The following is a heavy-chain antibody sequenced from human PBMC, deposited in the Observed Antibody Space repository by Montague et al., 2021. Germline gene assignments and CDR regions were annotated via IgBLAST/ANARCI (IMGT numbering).Heavy chain of an antibody. V-gene: IGHV4-30-4*08. J-gene: IGHJ4*02. CDR2: ISDGGSA. CDR3: AGYCYANGGLGF. D-gene: IGHD3-22*01. Sequence: TLSLTCSVSGDSVSSVYYHWSWIRQPPGKGLEWIGYISDGGSANYKPSIRSRVTMSTDTSNNHFSLMLRSATAADTAVYYCAGYCYANGGLGFWGQGTMVTVSS. CDR1: GDSVSSVYYH.